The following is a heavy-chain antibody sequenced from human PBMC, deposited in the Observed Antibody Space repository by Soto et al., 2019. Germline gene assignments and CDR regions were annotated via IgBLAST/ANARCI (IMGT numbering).Heavy chain of an antibody. J-gene: IGHJ4*02. D-gene: IGHD2-21*02. CDR3: ARGGHVVVVTAALDY. CDR1: GDTFTDYY. V-gene: IGHV1-46*01. CDR2: VNPSGGHT. Sequence: QVQLMQSGAEVKKPGASVKVSCKASGDTFTDYYIHWVRQAPGQGLEWMGTVNPSGGHTTYEQHFRGRVTMTRDTSPSTLYMELTSLTSDDPAVYYCARGGHVVVVTAALDYWGQGTLVTVSS.